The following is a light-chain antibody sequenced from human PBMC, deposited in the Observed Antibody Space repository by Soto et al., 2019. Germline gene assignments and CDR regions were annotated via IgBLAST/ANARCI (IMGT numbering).Light chain of an antibody. CDR2: EVS. J-gene: IGLJ2*01. CDR3: NSYTSSSTWI. CDR1: SSDVGGYNY. V-gene: IGLV2-8*01. Sequence: QSALTQPPSASGSPGQSVTISCTGTSSDVGGYNYVSWYQQHPGKAPKLMIYEVSKRPSGVPDRFSGSKSGNTASLTISGLQAEDEADYYCNSYTSSSTWIFGGGTKLTVL.